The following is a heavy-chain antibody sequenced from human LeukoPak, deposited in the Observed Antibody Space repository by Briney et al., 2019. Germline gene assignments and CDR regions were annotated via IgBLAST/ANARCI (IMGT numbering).Heavy chain of an antibody. CDR1: GGSISSYY. V-gene: IGHV4-59*01. D-gene: IGHD1-26*01. CDR2: IYYSGST. Sequence: SETLPLTCTVSGGSISSYYWSWIRQPAGKGLEWIGYIYYSGSTSYNPSLKSRVTISVDTSKNQFSLKLSSVTAADTAVYYCARDRGYHSGSYYRYFDYWGQGTLVTVSS. CDR3: ARDRGYHSGSYYRYFDY. J-gene: IGHJ4*02.